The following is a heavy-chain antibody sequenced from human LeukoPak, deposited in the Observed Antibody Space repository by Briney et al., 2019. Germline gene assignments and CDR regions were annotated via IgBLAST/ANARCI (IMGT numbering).Heavy chain of an antibody. CDR2: INPKSGGT. CDR3: ARVDDRGHYYDSSGPRKLFDY. V-gene: IGHV1-2*02. J-gene: IGHJ4*02. Sequence: ASVKVSCKASGYTFNGYYMHWVRQAPGQGLEWMGWINPKSGGTNYAQKFQGRVTMTRDTSIITAYMELSRLRSDDTAVYYCARVDDRGHYYDSSGPRKLFDYWGQGTLVTVSS. CDR1: GYTFNGYY. D-gene: IGHD3-22*01.